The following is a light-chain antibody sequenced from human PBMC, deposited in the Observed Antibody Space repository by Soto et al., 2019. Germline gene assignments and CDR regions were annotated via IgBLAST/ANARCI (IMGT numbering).Light chain of an antibody. V-gene: IGKV2-24*01. Sequence: DVVMTQTPLSSPVTLGQPASISCRSSQSLVYSDGNTYWSWLQQRPGQPPRLLIYQISHRFSGVRDRLSGSGAGRDFTMKSSRVDSEDVGLYFCVRFSHVPRTLGQGTKLEIK. CDR2: QIS. CDR1: QSLVYSDGNTY. CDR3: VRFSHVPRT. J-gene: IGKJ1*01.